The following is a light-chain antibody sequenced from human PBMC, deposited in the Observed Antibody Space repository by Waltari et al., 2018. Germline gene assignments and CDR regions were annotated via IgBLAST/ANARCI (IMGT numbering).Light chain of an antibody. CDR2: GVN. CDR1: GSNIGAGYD. CDR3: QSYDTSLSVI. Sequence: QSVLTQPPSVSGAPGQRVTISCTGSGSNIGAGYDVHWYQQLPGKAPKLLIYGVNNRPSWVPDRFPGPQSGTSSSLSIPGLQAEDEADYFCQSYDTSLSVIFGGGTKLTVL. V-gene: IGLV1-40*01. J-gene: IGLJ2*01.